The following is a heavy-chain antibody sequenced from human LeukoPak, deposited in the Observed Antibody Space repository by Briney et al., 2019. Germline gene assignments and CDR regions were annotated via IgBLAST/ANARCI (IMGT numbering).Heavy chain of an antibody. Sequence: GGSLRLSCAASGFTFSSYGMHWVRQAPGKGLEWVAHIRSDENYKHYADSVKGRFTISRDNSKNTVYVQMNSLRPEDTAVYYCAKDAHWSADHWGQGTLVTDSS. V-gene: IGHV3-30*02. CDR2: IRSDENYK. CDR3: AKDAHWSADH. CDR1: GFTFSSYG. D-gene: IGHD3-3*01. J-gene: IGHJ5*02.